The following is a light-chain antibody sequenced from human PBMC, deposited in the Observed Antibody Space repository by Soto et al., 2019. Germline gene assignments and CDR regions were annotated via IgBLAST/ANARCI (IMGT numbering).Light chain of an antibody. CDR3: QQYGSSPGFT. CDR1: QTVSSAY. CDR2: GAS. Sequence: DIVLTQSPGTLSLSPGERATLSCRTSQTVSSAYLAWYKQKPGQAPRLLIYGASSRATGIPDRFSGSGSGTDFTLTISRLEPEDSAVYYCQQYGSSPGFTFGPGTKVDIK. J-gene: IGKJ3*01. V-gene: IGKV3-20*01.